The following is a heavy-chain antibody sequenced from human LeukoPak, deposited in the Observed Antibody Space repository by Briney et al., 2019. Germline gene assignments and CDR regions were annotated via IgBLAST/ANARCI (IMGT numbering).Heavy chain of an antibody. Sequence: GGSLRLSCAASGFTFSSYSMNWVRQAPGKGLEWVSSISSSSSYIYYADSVKGRFTISRDNAKNSLYLQMNSLRAEDTALYYCAKDIVVRGIETYYFDYWGQGTLVTVSS. J-gene: IGHJ4*02. D-gene: IGHD3-10*01. CDR1: GFTFSSYS. CDR2: ISSSSSYI. V-gene: IGHV3-21*04. CDR3: AKDIVVRGIETYYFDY.